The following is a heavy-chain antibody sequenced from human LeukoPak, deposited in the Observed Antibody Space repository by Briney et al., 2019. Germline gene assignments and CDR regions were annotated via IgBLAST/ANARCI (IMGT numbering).Heavy chain of an antibody. Sequence: SETLSLTCTVSGGSISSYYWSWIRQPAGKGLEWIGRIYSSGSTYYNPSLKSRVTISVDRSKNQFSLKLSSVTAADTAVYYCARDQEVRGAPGWYFDLWGRGTLVTVSS. V-gene: IGHV4-4*07. CDR1: GGSISSYY. CDR2: IYSSGST. CDR3: ARDQEVRGAPGWYFDL. D-gene: IGHD3-10*01. J-gene: IGHJ2*01.